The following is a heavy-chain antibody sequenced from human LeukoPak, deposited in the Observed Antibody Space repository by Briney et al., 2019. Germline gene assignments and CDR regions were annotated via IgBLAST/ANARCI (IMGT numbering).Heavy chain of an antibody. CDR2: LSAYNGNT. J-gene: IGHJ4*02. Sequence: ASVKVSCKASGYTFTSYGISWVRQAPGQGLEWMGWLSAYNGNTNYAQTLQGRVTMTTDTSTSTAYMALRSLRSDDTAMYYCARDLHYYDSSGYYYFDYWGQGTLVTVSS. CDR1: GYTFTSYG. CDR3: ARDLHYYDSSGYYYFDY. V-gene: IGHV1-18*01. D-gene: IGHD3-22*01.